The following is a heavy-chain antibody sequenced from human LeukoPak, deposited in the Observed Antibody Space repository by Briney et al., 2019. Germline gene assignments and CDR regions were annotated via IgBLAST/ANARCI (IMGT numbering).Heavy chain of an antibody. CDR1: GYTFTGYY. V-gene: IGHV1-2*02. J-gene: IGHJ5*02. CDR2: INPNSGGT. CDR3: ARGYVLLWFGEAVFWFDP. Sequence: SVKVSCKASGYTFTGYYMHWVRQAPGQGREWMGWINPNSGGTNYAQKFQGRVTMTRDTSISTAYMELSRLRSDDTAVYYCARGYVLLWFGEAVFWFDPWGQGTLVTVSS. D-gene: IGHD3-10*01.